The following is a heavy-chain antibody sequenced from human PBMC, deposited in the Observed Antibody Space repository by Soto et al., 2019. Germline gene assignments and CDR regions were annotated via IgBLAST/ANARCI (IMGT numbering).Heavy chain of an antibody. V-gene: IGHV3-53*01. CDR1: VFSFTSNY. Sequence: GGSLRLSCAASVFSFTSNYMTWVRQAPGKGLECVSVIYAGGNTYYPDSVKGRFTISSDNSKNTLFLQMNNLRAEDTAVYYCARVTPFYDFLTSSYALTSFHYWGQGTRVPVPS. CDR2: IYAGGNT. D-gene: IGHD3-9*01. J-gene: IGHJ4*02. CDR3: ARVTPFYDFLTSSYALTSFHY.